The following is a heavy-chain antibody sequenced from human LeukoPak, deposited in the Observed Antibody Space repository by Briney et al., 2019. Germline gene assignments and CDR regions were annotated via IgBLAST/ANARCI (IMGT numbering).Heavy chain of an antibody. J-gene: IGHJ5*02. Sequence: ASVKVSCKASGYTFTSYGISWVRQAPGQGLEWMGWISAYNGNTNYAQKPQGRVTMTTDTSTSTAYMELRSLRSDDTAVYYCARDCNPAEGSYYDNWFDPWGQGTLVTVSS. D-gene: IGHD3-10*01. CDR1: GYTFTSYG. V-gene: IGHV1-18*01. CDR2: ISAYNGNT. CDR3: ARDCNPAEGSYYDNWFDP.